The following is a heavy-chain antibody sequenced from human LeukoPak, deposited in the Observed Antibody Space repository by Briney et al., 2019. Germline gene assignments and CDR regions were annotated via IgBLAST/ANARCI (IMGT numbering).Heavy chain of an antibody. Sequence: PGGSLRLSCAASGFTFSSYGMHWVRQAPGKGLEWVAVIWYDGSNKYYADSVKGRFTISRDNSKNTLYLQMNSLRAEDTAVYYCARDAHGVYSGYGDGGFADYWGQGTLVTVSS. J-gene: IGHJ4*02. CDR1: GFTFSSYG. D-gene: IGHD5-12*01. V-gene: IGHV3-33*01. CDR3: ARDAHGVYSGYGDGGFADY. CDR2: IWYDGSNK.